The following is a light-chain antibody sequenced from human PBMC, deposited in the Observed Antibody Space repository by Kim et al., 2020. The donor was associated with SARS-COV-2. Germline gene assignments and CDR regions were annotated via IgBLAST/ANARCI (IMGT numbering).Light chain of an antibody. CDR2: DVS. CDR1: SSDVGGYNF. Sequence: GQSITISCTGTSSDVGGYNFVSWYQQHPGKAPKLMIYDVSNRPSGVSNRFSGSKSDNTASLTISGLQAEDEADYYCCSYTSSGTVLFGGGTKLTVL. J-gene: IGLJ3*02. V-gene: IGLV2-14*03. CDR3: CSYTSSGTVL.